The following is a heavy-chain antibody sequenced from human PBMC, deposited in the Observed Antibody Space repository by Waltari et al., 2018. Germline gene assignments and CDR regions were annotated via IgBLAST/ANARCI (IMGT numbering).Heavy chain of an antibody. CDR3: AREVVPAAKIVVNWFDP. CDR1: GYSFTNYA. J-gene: IGHJ5*02. CDR2: ITTNTRNP. D-gene: IGHD2-2*01. V-gene: IGHV7-4-1*02. Sequence: QVQLVQSGSEWKKPGASVKVSCKAYGYSFTNYAINWVRQAPGQGLELMGWITTNTRNPTYTQGFTRRFVFSLDTSVSTAYLQINDLKAEDTAIYYCAREVVPAAKIVVNWFDPWGQGTQVTVSS.